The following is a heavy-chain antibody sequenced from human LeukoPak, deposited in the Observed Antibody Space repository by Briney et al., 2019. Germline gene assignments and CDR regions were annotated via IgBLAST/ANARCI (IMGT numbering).Heavy chain of an antibody. D-gene: IGHD3-22*01. Sequence: ASVKVSCKASGYTFTGYYMHWVRQAPGQGLEWMGRINPNSGGTNYAQKFQGRVTMTRDTSISTAYMELSRLRSDDTAVYYCARAPSYYYDSSGYDYWGQGTLVTVSS. CDR1: GYTFTGYY. CDR2: INPNSGGT. J-gene: IGHJ4*02. CDR3: ARAPSYYYDSSGYDY. V-gene: IGHV1-2*06.